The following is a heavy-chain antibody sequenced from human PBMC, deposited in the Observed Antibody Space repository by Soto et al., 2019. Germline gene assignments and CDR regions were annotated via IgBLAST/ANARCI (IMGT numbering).Heavy chain of an antibody. J-gene: IGHJ6*02. CDR2: ISTYNSKT. CDR3: AREGYCSSGSCALYSHDYFGMAV. Sequence: QVQLVQSGGEMQQPGASVKVSCKASGYTVSRYVISWVRQAPGQGLEWMGWISTYNSKTNYAQKFKGRVTMTTVAYTDTAYLEVRILTSDARAVYYCAREGYCSSGSCALYSHDYFGMAVWVQGTTVTVSS. CDR1: GYTVSRYV. D-gene: IGHD2-15*01. V-gene: IGHV1-18*01.